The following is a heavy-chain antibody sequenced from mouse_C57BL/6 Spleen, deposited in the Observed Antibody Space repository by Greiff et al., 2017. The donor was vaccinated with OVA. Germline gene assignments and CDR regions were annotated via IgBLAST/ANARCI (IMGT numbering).Heavy chain of an antibody. D-gene: IGHD2-3*01. V-gene: IGHV1-66*01. J-gene: IGHJ4*01. Sequence: VQRVESGPELVKPGASVKISCKASGYSFTSYYIHWVKQRPGQGLEWIGWIYPGSGNTKYNEKFKGKATLTADTSSSTAYMQLSSLTSEDSAVSYCARGWPRGYAMDYWGQGTSVTVSS. CDR2: IYPGSGNT. CDR3: ARGWPRGYAMDY. CDR1: GYSFTSYY.